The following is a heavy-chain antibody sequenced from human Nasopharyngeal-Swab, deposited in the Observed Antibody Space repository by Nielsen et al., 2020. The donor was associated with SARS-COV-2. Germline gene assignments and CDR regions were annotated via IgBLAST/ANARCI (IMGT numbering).Heavy chain of an antibody. CDR3: YYGFSKFADY. Sequence: WVRQAPGQRPEWIGWVAVDTGDTKSAQSFHGRVTFTSDMSTSTAYMDLINLRSEDTAAYYCYYGFSKFADYWGQGTPVTVSS. CDR2: VAVDTGDT. J-gene: IGHJ4*02. D-gene: IGHD3/OR15-3a*01. V-gene: IGHV1-58*01.